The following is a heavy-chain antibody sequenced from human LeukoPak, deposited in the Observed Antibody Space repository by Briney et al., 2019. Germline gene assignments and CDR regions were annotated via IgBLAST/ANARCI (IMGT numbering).Heavy chain of an antibody. CDR1: GYSIRRGYS. J-gene: IGHJ4*02. V-gene: IGHV4-38-2*02. CDR3: ARSSGDYETPDY. D-gene: IGHD4-17*01. Sequence: SETLSLTCIVSGYSIRRGYSWGWIRPPPGKGLEWLGTISHGGSTNYNPSLKSRVTISVDTSKNQFSLKLSSVTAADTAVYYCARSSGDYETPDYWGQGTLVTVSS. CDR2: ISHGGST.